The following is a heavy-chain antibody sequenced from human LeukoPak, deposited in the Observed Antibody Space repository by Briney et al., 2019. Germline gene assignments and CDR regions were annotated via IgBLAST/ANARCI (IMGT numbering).Heavy chain of an antibody. V-gene: IGHV4-31*03. D-gene: IGHD3-16*01. CDR3: ATSLDYYGMDV. CDR1: GGSISSGGYY. Sequence: SETLSLNCTVPGGSISSGGYYWSWIRQHPGKGLEWIGYIYYSGSTYYNPSLKSRVNITVDRSKNQFSLNLSSVTAADTAVYYCATSLDYYGMDVWGQGTTVTVSS. CDR2: IYYSGST. J-gene: IGHJ6*02.